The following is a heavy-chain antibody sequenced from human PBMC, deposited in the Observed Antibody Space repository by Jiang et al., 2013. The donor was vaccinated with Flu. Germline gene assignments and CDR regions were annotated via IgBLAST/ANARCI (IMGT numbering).Heavy chain of an antibody. D-gene: IGHD6-19*01. Sequence: QLVESGGGLVQSGGSLRLSCVASGFSFSTSEMNWVRQPPGRRPEWISYVSPSGETTYYADSVKGRFTISRDNAKNSMYLQMNSLRVGDTAVYYCARDVAGPGTDFDYWGQGALVSVSS. CDR2: VSPSGETT. CDR3: ARDVAGPGTDFDY. J-gene: IGHJ4*02. CDR1: GFSFSTSE. V-gene: IGHV3-48*03.